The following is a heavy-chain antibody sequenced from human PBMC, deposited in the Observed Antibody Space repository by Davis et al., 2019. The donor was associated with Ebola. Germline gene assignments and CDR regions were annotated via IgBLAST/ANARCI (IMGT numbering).Heavy chain of an antibody. CDR1: GGSISSYY. Sequence: SETLSLTCTVSGGSISSYYWRWIRQPPGKGLEWIGYIYYSGSTNYNPSLKSRVTISVDTSKNQFSLKLSSVTAAATAVYYCARGAVAGLPFDYWGQGTLVTVSS. J-gene: IGHJ4*02. D-gene: IGHD6-19*01. CDR2: IYYSGST. V-gene: IGHV4-59*01. CDR3: ARGAVAGLPFDY.